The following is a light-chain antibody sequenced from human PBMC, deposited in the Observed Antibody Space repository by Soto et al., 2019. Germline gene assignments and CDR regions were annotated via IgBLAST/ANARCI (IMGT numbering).Light chain of an antibody. CDR3: SSYTNINTRACV. Sequence: QSALTQPASVSGSPGQSITISCTGTSGDIGSYNRVSWYQQHPGKAPQLIIYEVTDRPSGVSNRFSGSKSGNTSSLTISGLQAEDEAEYYCSSYTNINTRACVFGTGTQLTVL. J-gene: IGLJ7*01. CDR2: EVT. V-gene: IGLV2-14*01. CDR1: SGDIGSYNR.